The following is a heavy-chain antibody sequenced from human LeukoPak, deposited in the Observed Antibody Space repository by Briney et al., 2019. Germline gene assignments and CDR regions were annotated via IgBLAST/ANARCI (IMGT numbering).Heavy chain of an antibody. D-gene: IGHD3-22*01. CDR3: AREYYYDSSGSDAFDI. J-gene: IGHJ3*02. CDR1: GYTFTSYD. Sequence: ASVKVSCKASGYTFTSYDINWVRQATGQGLEWMGWMNPNSGNTGYAQKFLGRVTMTRNTSISTAYMELSSLRSEDTAVYYCAREYYYDSSGSDAFDIWGQGTMVTVSS. CDR2: MNPNSGNT. V-gene: IGHV1-8*01.